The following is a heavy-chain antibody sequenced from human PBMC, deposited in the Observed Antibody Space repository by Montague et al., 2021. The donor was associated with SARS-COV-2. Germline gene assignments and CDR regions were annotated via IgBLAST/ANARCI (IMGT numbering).Heavy chain of an antibody. V-gene: IGHV4-39*07. J-gene: IGHJ6*02. CDR1: GGSITTFPYN. D-gene: IGHD3-10*01. CDR2: VYYSGST. CDR3: ARDDIVLQGVTKGMDV. Sequence: SETLSLTCTVSGGSITTFPYNWGWIRQPPGKGLEWIGNVYYSGSTYYNPSLKSRVTISIDTSKNQFSLKLSSVTAADTAVYYCARDDIVLQGVTKGMDVWGQGTTVTVSS.